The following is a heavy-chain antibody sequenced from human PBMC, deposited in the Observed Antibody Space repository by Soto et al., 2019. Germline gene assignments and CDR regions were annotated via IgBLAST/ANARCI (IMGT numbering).Heavy chain of an antibody. CDR1: GFTFSSYG. V-gene: IGHV3-30*18. CDR2: ISYDGSNK. CDR3: AKDLSHMIVVVSYYFDY. D-gene: IGHD3-22*01. Sequence: QVQLAESGGGVVQPGRSLRLSCAASGFTFSSYGMHWVRQAPGKGLEWVAVISYDGSNKYYADSVKGRFTISRDNSKNTLYLQMNSLRAEDTAVYYCAKDLSHMIVVVSYYFDYWGQGTLVTVSS. J-gene: IGHJ4*02.